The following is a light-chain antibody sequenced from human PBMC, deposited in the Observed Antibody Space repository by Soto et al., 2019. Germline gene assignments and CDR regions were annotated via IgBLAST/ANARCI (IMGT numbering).Light chain of an antibody. V-gene: IGKV3-15*01. Sequence: DIVLPLSLSTLSVSKRARATLSCRASQSVSNNLAWYQQKAGQAPRLLIYGASTRATGIPARFSGSGSGTEFTLTITSLQSEDFAVYYCQQYNNWWTFGQGTKVDIK. CDR3: QQYNNWWT. J-gene: IGKJ1*01. CDR1: QSVSNN. CDR2: GAS.